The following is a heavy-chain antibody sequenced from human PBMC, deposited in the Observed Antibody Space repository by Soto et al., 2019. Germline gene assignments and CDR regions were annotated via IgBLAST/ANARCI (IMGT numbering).Heavy chain of an antibody. CDR2: IKSKTDGGTT. CDR3: TTDSPSYYYDSSGYYTSAFDY. J-gene: IGHJ4*02. V-gene: IGHV3-15*01. D-gene: IGHD3-22*01. Sequence: EVQLVESGGGLVKPGGSLRLSCAASGFTFSNAWMSWVRQAPGKGLEWVGRIKSKTDGGTTDYAAPVKGRFTISRDDSKNTLYLQMNSLKTEDTAVYYCTTDSPSYYYDSSGYYTSAFDYWGQGTLVTASS. CDR1: GFTFSNAW.